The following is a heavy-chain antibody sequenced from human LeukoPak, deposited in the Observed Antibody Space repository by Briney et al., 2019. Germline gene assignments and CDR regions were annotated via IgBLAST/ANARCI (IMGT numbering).Heavy chain of an antibody. Sequence: SVKVSCKASGGTFSSYAISWVRQAPGQGLEWMGGIIPIFGTANYAQKFQGRVTITADESTSTAYMELSSLRSEDTAVYYCAKESIAVAGRWSFDYWGQGTLVTVSS. D-gene: IGHD6-19*01. J-gene: IGHJ4*02. V-gene: IGHV1-69*13. CDR2: IIPIFGTA. CDR3: AKESIAVAGRWSFDY. CDR1: GGTFSSYA.